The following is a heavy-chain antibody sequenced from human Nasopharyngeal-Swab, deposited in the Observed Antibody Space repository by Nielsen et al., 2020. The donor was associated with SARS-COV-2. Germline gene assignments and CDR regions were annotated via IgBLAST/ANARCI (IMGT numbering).Heavy chain of an antibody. V-gene: IGHV1-3*01. Sequence: ASVKVSCKASGYTFTSYAMHWVRQAPGQRVEGMGWINAGNGNTKYSQKFQGRVTITRDTSASTAYMELSSLRSEDTAVYYCARVEAGYSSGGPYYYYGMDVWGQGTTVTVSS. J-gene: IGHJ6*02. CDR3: ARVEAGYSSGGPYYYYGMDV. D-gene: IGHD6-19*01. CDR1: GYTFTSYA. CDR2: INAGNGNT.